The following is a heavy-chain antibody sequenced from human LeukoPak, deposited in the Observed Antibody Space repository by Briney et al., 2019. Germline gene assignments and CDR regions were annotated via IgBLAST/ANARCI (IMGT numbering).Heavy chain of an antibody. CDR3: ARGDMVRGVIIGYFDY. V-gene: IGHV1-18*01. CDR2: ISAYNGNT. J-gene: IGHJ4*02. CDR1: GYTFTSYG. D-gene: IGHD3-10*01. Sequence: ASVKVSCKASGYTFTSYGIRWVPQAPGQELEWMGWISAYNGNTNYAQKLQGRVTMTTDTSTRTAYMELRSLRSDDTAVYYCARGDMVRGVIIGYFDYWGQGTLVTVSS.